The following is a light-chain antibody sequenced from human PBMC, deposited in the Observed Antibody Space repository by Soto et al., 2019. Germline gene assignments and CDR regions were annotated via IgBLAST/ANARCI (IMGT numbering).Light chain of an antibody. J-gene: IGKJ1*01. CDR3: QQYNNYGSWT. Sequence: DSQMTQSPSTLSASVGDRVTITCRASQSISAWLAWYQQKPGKAPKLLIYKASSLESGVPSRFSGSGSGTDFTLTISSLQPDDFATYYCQQYNNYGSWTFGQGTKV. V-gene: IGKV1-5*03. CDR2: KAS. CDR1: QSISAW.